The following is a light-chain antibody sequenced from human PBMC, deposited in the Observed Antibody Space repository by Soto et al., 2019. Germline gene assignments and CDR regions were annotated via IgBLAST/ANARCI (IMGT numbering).Light chain of an antibody. J-gene: IGKJ4*01. CDR2: AAS. CDR3: QHTRSYPST. CDR1: QSVSIW. Sequence: DIHMTQSPSTLSASVGDRVTITCRASQSVSIWLAWYQQKPGKAPNLRIYAASSLQSGVPSRFSGRGSGTDFTLTIYSLQAEDFATYYCQHTRSYPSTFGGGTKADIK. V-gene: IGKV1-5*01.